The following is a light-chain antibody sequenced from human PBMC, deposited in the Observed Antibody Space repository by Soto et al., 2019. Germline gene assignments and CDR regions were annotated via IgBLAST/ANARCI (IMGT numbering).Light chain of an antibody. J-gene: IGLJ1*01. CDR3: SSYTRSNSYV. Sequence: QSALTQPASVSGSPGQSIAISCTGTSSDVGAYNSVSWYQQYPGKAPKLMIHDVSNRPSGVSYRFSDSKSGNTASLTISGLQDEAEDDYYGSSYTRSNSYVFGSGTKLTVL. CDR1: SSDVGAYNS. CDR2: DVS. V-gene: IGLV2-14*01.